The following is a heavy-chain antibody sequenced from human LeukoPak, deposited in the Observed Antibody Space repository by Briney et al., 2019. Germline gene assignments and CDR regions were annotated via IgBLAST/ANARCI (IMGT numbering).Heavy chain of an antibody. CDR1: GDSISSRNYY. CDR2: IYSSGTT. J-gene: IGHJ4*02. CDR3: ARDYGDYVIRNFFDY. D-gene: IGHD4-17*01. Sequence: SETLSLTCTVSGDSISSRNYYWGWIRQPPGKGLERIGSIYSSGTTYYNPSIKSRVTISVDTSKNQFSLKLSSVTAADTAVYFCARDYGDYVIRNFFDYWGQGTLVTVSS. V-gene: IGHV4-39*07.